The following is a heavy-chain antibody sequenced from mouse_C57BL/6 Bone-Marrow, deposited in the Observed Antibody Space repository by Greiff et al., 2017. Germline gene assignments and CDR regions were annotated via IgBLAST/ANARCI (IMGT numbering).Heavy chain of an antibody. CDR1: GYTFTSYW. Sequence: QVQLQQPGAELVKPGASVKLSCKASGYTFTSYWMPWVKKSPGQGLEWIGEIDPSDSYTNYKQKFKGKATLTVDTSSSTAYMQLSSLTSEDSAGYYCARESSNYVGYFDVWGTGTTVTVSS. J-gene: IGHJ1*03. V-gene: IGHV1-50*01. CDR2: IDPSDSYT. CDR3: ARESSNYVGYFDV. D-gene: IGHD2-5*01.